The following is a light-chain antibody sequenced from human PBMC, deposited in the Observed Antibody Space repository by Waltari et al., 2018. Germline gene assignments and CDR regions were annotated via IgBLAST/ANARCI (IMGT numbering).Light chain of an antibody. Sequence: EIVLTQPPAPRSLSVGERATVSCRASQSVSRALAWYQQKPGQAPRLLIYGASNRATGIPDRFSGSGSGTDFSLTISTLEPEDFAVYYCQHYVRLPVTFGQGTKVEIK. CDR2: GAS. V-gene: IGKV3-20*01. CDR3: QHYVRLPVT. J-gene: IGKJ1*01. CDR1: QSVSRA.